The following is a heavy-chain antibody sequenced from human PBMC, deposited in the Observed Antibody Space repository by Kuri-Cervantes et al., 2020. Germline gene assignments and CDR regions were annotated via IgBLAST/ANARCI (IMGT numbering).Heavy chain of an antibody. V-gene: IGHV4-34*01. D-gene: IGHD6-19*01. CDR2: INHSGST. Sequence: GSLRLSCAVYGGSFSGYYWSWIRQPPGKGLEWIGEINHSGSTNYNPSLKSRVTISVDTSKNQFSLKLSSVTAADTAVYYCARGRRGWYAFDIWGQGTMVTVSS. CDR1: GGSFSGYY. J-gene: IGHJ3*02. CDR3: ARGRRGWYAFDI.